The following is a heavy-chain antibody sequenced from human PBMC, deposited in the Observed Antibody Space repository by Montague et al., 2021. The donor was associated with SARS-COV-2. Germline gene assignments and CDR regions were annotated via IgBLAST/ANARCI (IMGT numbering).Heavy chain of an antibody. V-gene: IGHV4-59*01. CDR3: ARGSGWMGNALDI. Sequence: SLSLTCTVSGGSISSYYWSWIRPPPGKGLEWIGYIYYSGSTNYNPSLKSRVTISVDTSKNQFSLKLSSVTAADTAVYYCARGSGWMGNALDIWGQGTMVTGAS. CDR2: IYYSGST. CDR1: GGSISSYY. D-gene: IGHD6-19*01. J-gene: IGHJ3*02.